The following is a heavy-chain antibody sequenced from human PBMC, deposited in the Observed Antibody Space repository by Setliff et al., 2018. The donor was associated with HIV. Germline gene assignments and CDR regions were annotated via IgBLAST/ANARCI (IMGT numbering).Heavy chain of an antibody. D-gene: IGHD2-2*01. Sequence: SETLSLTCAVSGGSMRSSGYSWTWIRQAPGKGLEWVGYIYYNGNAYYNPSLKSRATISLDTSKNQFSLKLTSVTAADTAVYYCARGGTSSNWFGPWGQGTLVTVSS. CDR2: IYYNGNA. CDR1: GGSMRSSGYS. J-gene: IGHJ5*02. CDR3: ARGGTSSNWFGP. V-gene: IGHV4-30-2*01.